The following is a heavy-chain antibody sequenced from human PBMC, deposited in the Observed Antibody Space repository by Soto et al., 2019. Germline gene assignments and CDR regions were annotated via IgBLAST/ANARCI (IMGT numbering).Heavy chain of an antibody. Sequence: PGGSLRLSCAASGFTFSSYGMTWVRQAPGKGLEWVSFSSATGAGTYYADSVKGRFTISRDNSKNTLYLQMTSLRADDTAVYYCAKDRRAGGNYGLYSDFWGHGALVTVSS. CDR3: AKDRRAGGNYGLYSDF. CDR1: GFTFSSYG. CDR2: SSATGAGT. D-gene: IGHD1-7*01. V-gene: IGHV3-23*01. J-gene: IGHJ5*01.